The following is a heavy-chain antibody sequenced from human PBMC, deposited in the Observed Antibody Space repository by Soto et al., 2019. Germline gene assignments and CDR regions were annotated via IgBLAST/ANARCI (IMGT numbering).Heavy chain of an antibody. J-gene: IGHJ3*01. Sequence: ASVKVSCKASGYTFTGNYMHWVRHAPGQGLEWMGWINPNSGGTNYAQKFQGRVTMTRDTSISTAYMELSRLRSDDTAVYYCATEDIVAAPVVIAVRAFDVWGQGIMVTGSS. CDR3: ATEDIVAAPVVIAVRAFDV. D-gene: IGHD2-2*02. V-gene: IGHV1-2*02. CDR2: INPNSGGT. CDR1: GYTFTGNY.